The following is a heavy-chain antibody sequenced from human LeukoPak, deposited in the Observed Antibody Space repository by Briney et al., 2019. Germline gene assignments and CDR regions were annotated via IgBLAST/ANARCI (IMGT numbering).Heavy chain of an antibody. D-gene: IGHD6-13*01. CDR1: GYTFTGYY. Sequence: ASVKVSCKASGYTFTGYYLHWVRQAPGQGLEWRGWMKPNSGRTGYAQKFQGRLTITRDTSISTAYMELSSLRSEDTAVYYCARADHNSWNGFDIWGQGTMVTVSS. CDR2: MKPNSGRT. J-gene: IGHJ3*02. CDR3: ARADHNSWNGFDI. V-gene: IGHV1-8*03.